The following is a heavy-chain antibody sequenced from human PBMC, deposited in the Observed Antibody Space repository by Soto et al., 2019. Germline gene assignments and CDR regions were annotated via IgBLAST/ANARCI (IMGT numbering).Heavy chain of an antibody. J-gene: IGHJ6*02. V-gene: IGHV1-18*01. CDR1: GYTFTSYG. Sequence: QVQLVQSGAEVKKPGASVKVSCKASGYTFTSYGISWVRQAPGQGLEWMGWISAYNGNTNYAQKLQGRVTMTTDTSTSTAYMELRSLGSDDTAVYYCARHIQLWLLRALYYYGMDVWGQGTTVTVSS. CDR3: ARHIQLWLLRALYYYGMDV. CDR2: ISAYNGNT. D-gene: IGHD5-18*01.